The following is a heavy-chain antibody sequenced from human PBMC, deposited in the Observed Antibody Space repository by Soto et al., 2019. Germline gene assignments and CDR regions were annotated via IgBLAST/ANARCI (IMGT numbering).Heavy chain of an antibody. D-gene: IGHD3-16*01. V-gene: IGHV3-30*18. CDR3: AKDRRVTLFQRWFDP. CDR1: GFTFSSYG. Sequence: PGGSLRLSCAASGFTFSSYGMHWVRQAPGKGLEWVAVISYDGSNKYYADSVKGRFTISRDNSKNTLYLQMNSLRAEDTAVYYCAKDRRVTLFQRWFDPCGQGTLVTVSS. J-gene: IGHJ5*02. CDR2: ISYDGSNK.